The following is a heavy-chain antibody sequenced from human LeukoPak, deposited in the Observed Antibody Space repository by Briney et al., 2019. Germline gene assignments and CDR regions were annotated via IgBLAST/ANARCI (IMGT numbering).Heavy chain of an antibody. CDR1: VSDRRNSYN. CDR2: VCYRVSK. CDR3: ASELTGYDFWSGYYEHNWFDP. V-gene: IGHV4-39*07. Sequence: VSDRRNSYNHGSDGSPPGEEGERVGRVCYRVSKKNNPSLKSRGTISVDTSKNQSSLKLTSVTAADTAVYYCASELTGYDFWSGYYEHNWFDPWGQGTLVTVSS. J-gene: IGHJ5*02. D-gene: IGHD3-3*01.